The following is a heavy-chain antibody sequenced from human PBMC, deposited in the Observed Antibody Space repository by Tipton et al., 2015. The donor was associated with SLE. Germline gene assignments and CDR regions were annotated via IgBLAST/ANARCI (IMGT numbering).Heavy chain of an antibody. Sequence: LRLSCTVSGGSISSSNYYWAWIRQPPGKGLEWIGTIYYSGSTYYNPSLKSRVTISIDTSKNQFSLKLSSVTAADTAVYYCARYYYASGSYRFDYWGQGALVTVSS. CDR2: IYYSGST. D-gene: IGHD3-10*01. V-gene: IGHV4-39*07. J-gene: IGHJ4*02. CDR3: ARYYYASGSYRFDY. CDR1: GGSISSSNYY.